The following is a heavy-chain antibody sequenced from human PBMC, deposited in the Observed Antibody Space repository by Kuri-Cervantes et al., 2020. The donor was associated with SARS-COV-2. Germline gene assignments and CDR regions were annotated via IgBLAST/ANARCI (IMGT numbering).Heavy chain of an antibody. CDR3: ARSKVLERYYYYYYGMDV. V-gene: IGHV3-7*01. D-gene: IGHD1-1*01. CDR2: IKQDGSEK. CDR1: GFTFSSYW. Sequence: GESLKISCAASGFTFSSYWMSWVRQAPGNGLEWVANIKQDGSEKYYVDSVKGRFTISRDNAKNSLYLQMNSLRAEDTAVYYCARSKVLERYYYYYYGMDVWGQGTTVTVSS. J-gene: IGHJ6*02.